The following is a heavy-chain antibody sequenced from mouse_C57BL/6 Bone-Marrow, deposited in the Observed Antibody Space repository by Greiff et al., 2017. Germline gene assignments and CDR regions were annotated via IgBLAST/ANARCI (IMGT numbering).Heavy chain of an antibody. D-gene: IGHD3-2*02. Sequence: EVKPEESGGGLVQPGGSLKLSCAASGFTFRDYYMYWVRQTPEKRLEWVAYISNGGGSTYYPDTVKGRFTISRDNAKNTLYLQMSRLKSEDTAMYYCARDSSGYVDYWGQGTTLTVSS. CDR2: ISNGGGST. J-gene: IGHJ2*01. CDR3: ARDSSGYVDY. V-gene: IGHV5-12*01. CDR1: GFTFRDYY.